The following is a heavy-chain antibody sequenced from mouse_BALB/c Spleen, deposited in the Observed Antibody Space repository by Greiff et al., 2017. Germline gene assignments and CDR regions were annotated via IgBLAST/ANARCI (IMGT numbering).Heavy chain of an antibody. CDR2: ISSGGST. V-gene: IGHV5-6-5*01. J-gene: IGHJ4*01. D-gene: IGHD2-2*01. Sequence: EVMLVESGGGLVKPGGSLKLSCAASGFTFSSYAMSWVRQTPEKRLEWVASISSGGSTYYPDSVKGRFTISRDNARNILYLQMSSLRSEDTAMYYCARKSSYGYEDAMDYWGQGTSVTVSS. CDR3: ARKSSYGYEDAMDY. CDR1: GFTFSSYA.